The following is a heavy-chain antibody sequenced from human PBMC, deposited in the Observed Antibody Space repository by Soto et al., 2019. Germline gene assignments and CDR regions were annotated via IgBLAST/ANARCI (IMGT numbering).Heavy chain of an antibody. CDR3: ASRTSGYYYWFGY. CDR2: IIPIFGTA. D-gene: IGHD3-22*01. V-gene: IGHV1-69*13. Sequence: GASVKVSCKAPGGTFSSYAISWVRQAPGQGLEWMGGIIPIFGTANYAQKFQGRVTITADESTSTAYMELSSLRSEDTAVYYCASRTSGYYYWFGYWGQGTLVTVSS. CDR1: GGTFSSYA. J-gene: IGHJ5*01.